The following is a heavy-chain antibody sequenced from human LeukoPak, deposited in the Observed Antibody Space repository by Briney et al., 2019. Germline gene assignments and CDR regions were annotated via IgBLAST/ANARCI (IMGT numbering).Heavy chain of an antibody. CDR2: IYYSGST. CDR3: ARDGRGFGDLLWGYFDY. CDR1: GGSIGSSSYY. J-gene: IGHJ4*02. Sequence: SETLSLTCTISGGSIGSSSYYWGWIRQPPGKGLEWIGYIYYSGSTNYNPSLKSRVTISIDTSKNQFSLKLSSVTAADTAVYYCARDGRGFGDLLWGYFDYWGQGTLVTVSS. V-gene: IGHV4-61*01. D-gene: IGHD3-10*01.